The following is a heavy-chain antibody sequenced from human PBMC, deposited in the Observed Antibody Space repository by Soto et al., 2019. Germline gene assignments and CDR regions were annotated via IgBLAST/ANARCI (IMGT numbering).Heavy chain of an antibody. CDR2: IWYDGSNK. CDR3: ARGGYSGYDFSN. CDR1: GFTFSSYG. Sequence: QVQLVESGGGVVQPGRSLRLSCAASGFTFSSYGMHWVRQAPGKGLEWVAVIWYDGSNKYYADSVKGRFTISRDNSKNTLYLHMNSLRAEDTAVYYCARGGYSGYDFSNWGQGTLVTVSS. D-gene: IGHD5-12*01. J-gene: IGHJ4*02. V-gene: IGHV3-33*01.